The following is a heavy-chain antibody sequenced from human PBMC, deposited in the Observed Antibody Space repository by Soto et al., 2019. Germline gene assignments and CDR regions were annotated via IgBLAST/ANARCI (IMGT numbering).Heavy chain of an antibody. Sequence: XGSLRLSCAASGFTFSSYGMHWVRQAPGKGLEWVAVISYDGSNKYYADSVKGRFTISRDNSKNTLYLQMNSLRAEDTAVYYCAKEHIAARGYYYYYGMDVWGQGTTVTVSS. D-gene: IGHD6-6*01. V-gene: IGHV3-30*18. J-gene: IGHJ6*02. CDR1: GFTFSSYG. CDR2: ISYDGSNK. CDR3: AKEHIAARGYYYYYGMDV.